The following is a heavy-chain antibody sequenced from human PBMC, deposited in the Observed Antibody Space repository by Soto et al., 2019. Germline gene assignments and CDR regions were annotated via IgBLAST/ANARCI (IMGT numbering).Heavy chain of an antibody. CDR3: ARGEYYYDSSGYYGYYYYGMDV. CDR2: IIPIFGTA. CDR1: GGTFSSYA. J-gene: IGHJ6*02. Sequence: QVQLVQSGAEVKKPGSSVKVSCKASGGTFSSYAISWVRQAPGQGLEWMGGIIPIFGTANYAQKFQGRVTITADESTSTAYMELSRLRSEDTAVYYCARGEYYYDSSGYYGYYYYGMDVWGQGTTVTVSS. D-gene: IGHD3-22*01. V-gene: IGHV1-69*01.